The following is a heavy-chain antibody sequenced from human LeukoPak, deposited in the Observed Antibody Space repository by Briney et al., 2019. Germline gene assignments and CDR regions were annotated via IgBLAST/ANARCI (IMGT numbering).Heavy chain of an antibody. CDR1: GFTFSSYA. V-gene: IGHV3-30-3*01. CDR3: ARGKTIAVADY. CDR2: ISYDGSNK. Sequence: GGSLRLSCAASGFTFSSYAMSWVRQAPGKGLEWVAVISYDGSNKYYADSVKGRFTISRDNSKNTLYLQMNSLRAEDTAVYYCARGKTIAVADYWGQGTLVTVSS. D-gene: IGHD6-19*01. J-gene: IGHJ4*02.